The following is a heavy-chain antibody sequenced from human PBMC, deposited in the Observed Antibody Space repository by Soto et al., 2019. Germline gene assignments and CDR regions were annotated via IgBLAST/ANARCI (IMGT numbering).Heavy chain of an antibody. CDR1: GDSVSSNSAA. J-gene: IGHJ6*02. Sequence: PSETLSLTCAISGDSVSSNSAAWNWIRQSPSRGLEWLGRTYYRSKWYNDYAVSVKSRITINPDTSKNQFSLQLNSVTPEDTAVYYCARDYIVVVPAANPVGMDVWGQGTTVTVSS. D-gene: IGHD2-2*01. CDR2: TYYRSKWYN. CDR3: ARDYIVVVPAANPVGMDV. V-gene: IGHV6-1*01.